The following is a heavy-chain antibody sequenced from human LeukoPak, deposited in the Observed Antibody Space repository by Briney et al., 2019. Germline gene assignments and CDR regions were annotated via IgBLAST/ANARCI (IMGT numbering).Heavy chain of an antibody. CDR1: GGSISSYY. J-gene: IGHJ4*02. CDR3: ARVGFGNTPHPIDY. D-gene: IGHD4-23*01. V-gene: IGHV4-59*01. CDR2: IYYTGST. Sequence: ETLSLTCTFAGGSISSYYWSWIRQPPGKGLEWIGYIYYTGSTNYNPSLRSRVTISVDTSKNQFSLELSSVTAADTAVYYCARVGFGNTPHPIDYWGQGALVTVSS.